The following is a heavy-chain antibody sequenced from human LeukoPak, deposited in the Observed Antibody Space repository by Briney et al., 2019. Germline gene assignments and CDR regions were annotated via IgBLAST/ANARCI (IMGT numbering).Heavy chain of an antibody. D-gene: IGHD3-3*01. CDR3: ARGPFWSGYYDD. Sequence: PGGSLRLSCAASGFTFSSHWMNWVRQAPGKGLEWVSYISSSGSTIYYADSVKGRFTISRDNAKNSLYLQMNSLRAEDTAVYYCARGPFWSGYYDDWGQGTLVTVSS. V-gene: IGHV3-48*04. CDR2: ISSSGSTI. CDR1: GFTFSSHW. J-gene: IGHJ4*02.